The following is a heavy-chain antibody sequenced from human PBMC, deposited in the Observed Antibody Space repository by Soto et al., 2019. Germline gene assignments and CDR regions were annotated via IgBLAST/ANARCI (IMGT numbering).Heavy chain of an antibody. Sequence: EVQLLESGGGLVQPGGSLRLSCAASGFTFSSYAMSWVRQAPGKGLEWVSAISGSGGSTYYADPVKCRFTISIDNSKNTLYLQMNSMRAEDTAVYYCAKDSRLVPDALSDFDYWGQGTLVTVSS. V-gene: IGHV3-23*01. CDR2: ISGSGGST. J-gene: IGHJ4*02. D-gene: IGHD2-2*01. CDR1: GFTFSSYA. CDR3: AKDSRLVPDALSDFDY.